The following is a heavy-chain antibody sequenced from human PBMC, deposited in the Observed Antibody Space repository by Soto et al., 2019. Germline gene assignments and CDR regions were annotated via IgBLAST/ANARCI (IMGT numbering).Heavy chain of an antibody. V-gene: IGHV3-33*01. CDR3: ARDKQWLVPDY. D-gene: IGHD6-19*01. Sequence: PGGSLRLSCAASGFTFSSYGMHWVRQAPGKGLEWVAVIWYDGSNKYYADSVKGRFTISRDNSKNTLYLQMNSLRAEDTAVYYCARDKQWLVPDYWGQGTPVTVSS. J-gene: IGHJ4*02. CDR2: IWYDGSNK. CDR1: GFTFSSYG.